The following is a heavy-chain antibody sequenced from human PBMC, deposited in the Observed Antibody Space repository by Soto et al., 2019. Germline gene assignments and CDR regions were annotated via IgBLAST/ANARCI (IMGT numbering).Heavy chain of an antibody. CDR2: ITWNGGNS. V-gene: IGHV3-43*01. J-gene: IGHJ6*02. Sequence: LRLSCAASGFRFDDYNIHWVRQAPGKGLEWVSLITWNGGNSYYADSVKGRFTISRDGTTESVSLQMTSLKREDTGLYFCARETLSYGSALDVWGQGTTVTVSS. D-gene: IGHD3-16*01. CDR1: GFRFDDYN. CDR3: ARETLSYGSALDV.